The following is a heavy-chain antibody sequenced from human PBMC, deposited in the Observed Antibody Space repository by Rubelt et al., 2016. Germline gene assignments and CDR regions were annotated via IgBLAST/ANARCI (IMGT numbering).Heavy chain of an antibody. Sequence: GKALEWLAHLFSNDETSYSTSLKCRLTISNDTSKSQVVLTMTNMDPVDTATYYCARISVAAAGQPFDYWGQGTLVTVSS. V-gene: IGHV2-26*01. D-gene: IGHD6-13*01. CDR3: ARISVAAAGQPFDY. CDR2: LFSNDET. J-gene: IGHJ4*02.